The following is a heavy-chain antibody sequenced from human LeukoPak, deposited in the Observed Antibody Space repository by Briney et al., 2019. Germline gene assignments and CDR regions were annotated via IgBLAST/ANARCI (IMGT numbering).Heavy chain of an antibody. J-gene: IGHJ4*02. CDR3: ASGRYSYGSTYYFDY. CDR2: TRNKANSYTT. Sequence: GGSLRLSCAASGFTFSDHYMDWVRQAPGKGLEWVGRTRNKANSYTTEYAASVKGRSTISRDDSKNSLYLQMNSLKTEDTAVYYCASGRYSYGSTYYFDYWGQGTLVTVSS. D-gene: IGHD5-18*01. CDR1: GFTFSDHY. V-gene: IGHV3-72*01.